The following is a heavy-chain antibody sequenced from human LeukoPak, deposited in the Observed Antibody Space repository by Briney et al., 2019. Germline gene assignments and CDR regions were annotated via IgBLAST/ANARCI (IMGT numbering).Heavy chain of an antibody. CDR1: GGTFSSYA. V-gene: IGHV1-69*05. CDR2: IIPIFGTA. D-gene: IGHD4-17*01. J-gene: IGHJ3*02. CDR3: ARSTYGDYVHDAFDI. Sequence: SVKVSCKASGGTFSSYAISWVRQAPGQGLEWMGRIIPIFGTANYAQKFQGRVTITTDESTSTAYMELSSLRSEDTAAYYCARSTYGDYVHDAFDIWGQGTMVTVSS.